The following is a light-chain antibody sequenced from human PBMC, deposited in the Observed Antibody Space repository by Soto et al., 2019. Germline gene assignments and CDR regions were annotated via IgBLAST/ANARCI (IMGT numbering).Light chain of an antibody. J-gene: IGLJ7*01. Sequence: QSALTQPASVSGSPGQSITISCTGTSSDVGSHNLVSWYQQHPGQAPKLMIYEVSKRPLGVSTRFSASKSGNTASLTISRLQAEHEAGYYCCSYGGSRAVFGGGAQLTVL. CDR1: SSDVGSHNL. CDR2: EVS. V-gene: IGLV2-23*02. CDR3: CSYGGSRAV.